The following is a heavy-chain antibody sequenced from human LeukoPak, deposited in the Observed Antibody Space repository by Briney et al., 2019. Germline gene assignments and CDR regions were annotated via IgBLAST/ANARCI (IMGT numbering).Heavy chain of an antibody. J-gene: IGHJ6*03. Sequence: SETLSLTCTVSGGSISTYYWNWIRQPPGKGLEWIGYIYYSGTTNYNPSLKSRVSMSVDTSKNQFSLKLSSVTAADTAVYYCARGNPYSSSLYYYYYYYMDVWGKGTTVTVSS. V-gene: IGHV4-59*12. D-gene: IGHD6-13*01. CDR1: GGSISTYY. CDR3: ARGNPYSSSLYYYYYYYMDV. CDR2: IYYSGTT.